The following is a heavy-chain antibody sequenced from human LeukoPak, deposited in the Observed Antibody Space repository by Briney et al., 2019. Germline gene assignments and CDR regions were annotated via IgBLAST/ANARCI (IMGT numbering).Heavy chain of an antibody. Sequence: GGSLRLSCAASGFTFSGSAIHWVRQASGKGLEWVGRIRSKSSSYATAYSASVKGRFTISRDDSKDTAYLQMNSLQTEDTAIYYCTRLGEPAGVGVTANDYWGQGALVTVSS. CDR2: IRSKSSSYAT. CDR3: TRLGEPAGVGVTANDY. V-gene: IGHV3-73*01. J-gene: IGHJ4*02. D-gene: IGHD2-21*02. CDR1: GFTFSGSA.